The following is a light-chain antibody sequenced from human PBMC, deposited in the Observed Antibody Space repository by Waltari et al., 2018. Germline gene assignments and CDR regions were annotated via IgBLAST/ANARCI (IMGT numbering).Light chain of an antibody. CDR1: SSAVGGYNY. Sequence: QSALTQPASVSGSPGQSITISCTGTSSAVGGYNYFSWYQQHPGKAPKLMIYDVSNRPSGVSNRFSGSKSGNTASLTISGLQAEDEADYYCSSYTSSSFYVFGTGTKVTVL. V-gene: IGLV2-14*01. J-gene: IGLJ1*01. CDR2: DVS. CDR3: SSYTSSSFYV.